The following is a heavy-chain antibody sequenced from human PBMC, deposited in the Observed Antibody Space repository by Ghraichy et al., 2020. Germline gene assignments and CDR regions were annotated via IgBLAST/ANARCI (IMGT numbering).Heavy chain of an antibody. J-gene: IGHJ5*02. CDR3: ARGPGGPGGNWFDP. CDR1: GGSFSGYY. Sequence: SETLSLTCAVYGGSFSGYYWSWIRQPPGKGLEWIGEINHSGSTNYNPSLKSRVTISVDTSKNQFSLKLSSVTAADTAVYYCARGPGGPGGNWFDPWGQGTLVTVSS. CDR2: INHSGST. D-gene: IGHD3-16*01. V-gene: IGHV4-34*01.